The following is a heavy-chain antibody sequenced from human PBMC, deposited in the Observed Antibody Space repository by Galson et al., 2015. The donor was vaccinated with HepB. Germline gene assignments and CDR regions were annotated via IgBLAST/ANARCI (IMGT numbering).Heavy chain of an antibody. Sequence: SVKVSCKASGYTFTGYYMHWVRQAPGQGLEWMGRINPNSGGTNCAQKFQGRVTMTRDTSISTAYMELSRLRSDDTAVYYCARTGSGYYDAFDIWGQGTMVTVSS. CDR1: GYTFTGYY. J-gene: IGHJ3*02. CDR2: INPNSGGT. D-gene: IGHD3-22*01. CDR3: ARTGSGYYDAFDI. V-gene: IGHV1-2*06.